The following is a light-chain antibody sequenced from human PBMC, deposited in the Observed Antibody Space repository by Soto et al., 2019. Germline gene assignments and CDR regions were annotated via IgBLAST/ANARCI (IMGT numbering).Light chain of an antibody. V-gene: IGKV3-20*01. Sequence: EIVLTQSPGTLSLSPGERATLSCRASQSVSSSYLAWYQQKPGQAPRLLLYGASSRTTSIPDRFIGSGSGTDLTLTISRLEPEDFAVYCCPQYGSSPKWTFGKGNKGEIK. CDR1: QSVSSSY. CDR3: PQYGSSPKWT. J-gene: IGKJ1*01. CDR2: GAS.